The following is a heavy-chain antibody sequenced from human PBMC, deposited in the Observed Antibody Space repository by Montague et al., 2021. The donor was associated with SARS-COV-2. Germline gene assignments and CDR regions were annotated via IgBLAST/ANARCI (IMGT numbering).Heavy chain of an antibody. CDR2: ISGSGGST. CDR3: ATSRFLEWLFTMDGTFDY. D-gene: IGHD3-3*01. V-gene: IGHV3-23*01. Sequence: SLRLSCAASGFTFSSYAMSWVRQAPGKGLEWVSAISGSGGSTYYADSVKGRFTISRDNSKNTLYLQMNSLRAEDTAVYYCATSRFLEWLFTMDGTFDYWGQGTLVTVSP. J-gene: IGHJ4*02. CDR1: GFTFSSYA.